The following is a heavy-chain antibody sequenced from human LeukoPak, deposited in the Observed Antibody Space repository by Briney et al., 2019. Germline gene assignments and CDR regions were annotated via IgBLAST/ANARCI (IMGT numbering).Heavy chain of an antibody. CDR3: ARGNYDILTGYPPYYYYYYMDV. CDR1: GYTLTELS. CDR2: FDPEDGET. J-gene: IGHJ6*03. V-gene: IGHV1-24*01. D-gene: IGHD3-9*01. Sequence: GASVKVSCKVSGYTLTELSMHWVRQAPGKGLEWMGGFDPEDGETIYAQKFQGRVTITADESTSTAYMELSSLRSEDTAVYYCARGNYDILTGYPPYYYYYYMDVWGKGTTVTVSS.